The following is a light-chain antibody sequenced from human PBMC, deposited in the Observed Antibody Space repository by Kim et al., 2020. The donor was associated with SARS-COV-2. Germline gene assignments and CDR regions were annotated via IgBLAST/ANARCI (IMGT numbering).Light chain of an antibody. J-gene: IGLJ3*02. CDR3: ATWDDSLDVWM. Sequence: QRVTISCSGSSSKSGSNTVNWYQQVPGTAPQLLIYTDDRRPSGVSDRVSCSKSGTAASLAISALRSEDEADYYCATWDDSLDVWMFGGGTQLTVL. CDR1: SSKSGSNT. CDR2: TDD. V-gene: IGLV1-44*01.